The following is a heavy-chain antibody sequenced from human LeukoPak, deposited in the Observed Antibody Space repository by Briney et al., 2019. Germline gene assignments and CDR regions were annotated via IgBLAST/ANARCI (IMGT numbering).Heavy chain of an antibody. CDR3: ARLVVPRQYNWFDP. Sequence: SETLSLTCTVSGGSISSYYWSWIRQPPGKGLEWIGYIYYSGSTNYNPSLKSRVTISVDTSKNQFSLKLSSVTAADTAVYYCARLVVPRQYNWFDPWGQGTLVTVSS. D-gene: IGHD2-8*02. J-gene: IGHJ5*02. V-gene: IGHV4-59*01. CDR2: IYYSGST. CDR1: GGSISSYY.